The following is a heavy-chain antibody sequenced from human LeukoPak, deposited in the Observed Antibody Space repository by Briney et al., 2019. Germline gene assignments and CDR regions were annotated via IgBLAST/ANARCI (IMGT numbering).Heavy chain of an antibody. Sequence: AGGSLRLSCAASGFTFSSYGMHWVRQAPGKGLEWVAVIWYGGTNKYYADSVKGRFTISRDNFKNTLYLQMNSLRAEDTAVYYCAKDRRAYCSSTSCYPPTGFDYWGQGTLVTVSS. D-gene: IGHD2-2*01. CDR2: IWYGGTNK. J-gene: IGHJ4*02. V-gene: IGHV3-30*02. CDR1: GFTFSSYG. CDR3: AKDRRAYCSSTSCYPPTGFDY.